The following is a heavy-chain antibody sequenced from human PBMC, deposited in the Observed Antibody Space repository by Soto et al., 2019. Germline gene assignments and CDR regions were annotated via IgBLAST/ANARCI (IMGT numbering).Heavy chain of an antibody. D-gene: IGHD6-19*01. CDR1: GYTFTSYG. Sequence: ASVKVSCKASGYTFTSYGISWVRQAPGQGLEWMGWISAYNGNTNYAQKLQGRVTMTTDTSTSTAYMELRSLRSDDTAVYYCARVWSSGWPDSTDAFEIWGQGTMVTVSS. CDR3: ARVWSSGWPDSTDAFEI. V-gene: IGHV1-18*01. J-gene: IGHJ3*02. CDR2: ISAYNGNT.